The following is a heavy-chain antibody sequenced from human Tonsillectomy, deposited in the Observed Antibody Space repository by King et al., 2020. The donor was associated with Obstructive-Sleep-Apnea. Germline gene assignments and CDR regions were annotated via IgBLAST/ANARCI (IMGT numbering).Heavy chain of an antibody. CDR3: ARAPAPNYCSSPSCGRYFDY. D-gene: IGHD2-2*01. J-gene: IGHJ4*02. CDR2: ISAYNGNT. V-gene: IGHV1-18*04. CDR1: GYTFTSYG. Sequence: QLVQSGAEVKKPGASVKVSCKASGYTFTSYGISWVRQAPGQGLEWMGWISAYNGNTNYAQKLQGRVTMTTDTSTSTAYMELRSLRSDDAAVYYCARAPAPNYCSSPSCGRYFDYWGQGTLVTVSS.